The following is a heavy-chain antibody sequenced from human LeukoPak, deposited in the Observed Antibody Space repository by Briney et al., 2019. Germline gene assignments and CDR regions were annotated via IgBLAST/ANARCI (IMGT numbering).Heavy chain of an antibody. Sequence: PGVSLRLSCAASGFTFSNAWMSWVRQAPGKGREWVGRIKSKTNGGTTDYAAPVKRSFTISRDDSKNTLYLKMNSLKTEDTAVYYCTTDLRCSSTSCYENYFDYWGQGTLVTVSS. J-gene: IGHJ4*02. D-gene: IGHD2-2*01. CDR3: TTDLRCSSTSCYENYFDY. V-gene: IGHV3-15*01. CDR1: GFTFSNAW. CDR2: IKSKTNGGTT.